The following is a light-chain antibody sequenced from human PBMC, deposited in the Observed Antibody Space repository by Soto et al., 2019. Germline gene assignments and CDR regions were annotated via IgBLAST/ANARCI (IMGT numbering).Light chain of an antibody. CDR3: QQYNTWPRT. V-gene: IGKV3-15*01. J-gene: IGKJ1*01. CDR2: GAS. Sequence: EIVMTQSPATLSVSPGERATLSCRASESVSSNLAWYQQKPGQAPRLLIYGASTRATGIPARISGSGSGTEFTLTISSLQSEDFAVYYCQQYNTWPRTFGQGTKV. CDR1: ESVSSN.